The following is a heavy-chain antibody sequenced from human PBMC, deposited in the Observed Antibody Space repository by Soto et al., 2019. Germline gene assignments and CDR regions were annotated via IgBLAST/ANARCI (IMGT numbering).Heavy chain of an antibody. D-gene: IGHD3-10*01. CDR3: ARDLLWFEDDGTNDY. Sequence: QVQLVQSGAEVKKPGSPVKVSCRASGVTFNTYVFSWVRQAPGQGLEWMGGIIPLFGTTEYAQEFQGRLTITADKSTNTVYMHLSSLRFEDTAMYYCARDLLWFEDDGTNDYWGQGTLVTVSS. V-gene: IGHV1-69*06. J-gene: IGHJ4*02. CDR1: GVTFNTYV. CDR2: IIPLFGTT.